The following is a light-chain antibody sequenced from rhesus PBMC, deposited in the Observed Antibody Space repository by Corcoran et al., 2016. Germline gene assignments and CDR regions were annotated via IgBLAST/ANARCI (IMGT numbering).Light chain of an antibody. J-gene: IGKJ2*01. V-gene: IGKV1-66*01. CDR3: QQYNNSPYS. CDR1: QGINHY. Sequence: DIQMTQSPSSLSASVGDRVTITCRASQGINHYLSWYQQKPGKAPKTLIYYASSLETGVPSRFSGSGSGTDYTLTISSLQPEDIATYYCQQYNNSPYSFGQGTKVEIK. CDR2: YAS.